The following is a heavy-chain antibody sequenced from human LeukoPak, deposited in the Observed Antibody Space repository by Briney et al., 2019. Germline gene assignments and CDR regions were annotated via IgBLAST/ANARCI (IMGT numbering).Heavy chain of an antibody. J-gene: IGHJ4*02. CDR2: IYSSGNT. CDR3: AKSNGYGLIDY. CDR1: GASISSSNYY. V-gene: IGHV4-39*01. D-gene: IGHD5-12*01. Sequence: SETMSLTCAVSGASISSSNYYWGWVRQSPGKGLEWIGNIYSSGNTYYNASLKSRVTMYIDTSKNQFSLKLSSVTAADTAMYYCAKSNGYGLIDYWGQGTLVTVSS.